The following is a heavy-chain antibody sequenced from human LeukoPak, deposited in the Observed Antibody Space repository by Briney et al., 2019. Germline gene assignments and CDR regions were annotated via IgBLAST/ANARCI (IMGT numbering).Heavy chain of an antibody. J-gene: IGHJ6*03. CDR1: GFTFGDYA. CDR3: TRDGSLVRGVIYYYMDV. CDR2: IRSKAYGGTT. D-gene: IGHD3-10*01. V-gene: IGHV3-49*04. Sequence: PGRSLRLSCTASGFTFGDYAMSWVRQAPGKGLEWLGFIRSKAYGGTTEYAASVKGRFTISRDDSKSIAYLQMNSLKTEDTAVYYCTRDGSLVRGVIYYYMDVWGKGTTVTVSS.